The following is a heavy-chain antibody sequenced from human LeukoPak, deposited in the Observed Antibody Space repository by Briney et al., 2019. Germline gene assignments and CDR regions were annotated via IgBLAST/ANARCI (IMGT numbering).Heavy chain of an antibody. CDR2: IFNSGNT. D-gene: IGHD5-18*01. Sequence: SETLSLTCTVSGASISSYYWSWIRQPPGKGLEWIGDIFNSGNTNYSPSLKSRVTISVDTSKNQFSLKLTSVTAADTAVYYCARGAYSYRFDYWGPGTLVTVSS. CDR1: GASISSYY. J-gene: IGHJ4*02. V-gene: IGHV4-59*08. CDR3: ARGAYSYRFDY.